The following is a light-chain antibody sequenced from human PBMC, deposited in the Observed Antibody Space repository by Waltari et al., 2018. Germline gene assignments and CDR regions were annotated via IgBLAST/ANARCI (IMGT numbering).Light chain of an antibody. CDR3: QQYANFPLT. CDR1: QDISNF. CDR2: DAA. Sequence: DIQMTQSPSSLSASVGDRVTITCQASQDISNFLNWYQQKPGKAPKLLIYDAANSETGVPSRFSGSAYGTDFTFTISSLQPEDIATYYCQQYANFPLTIGGGTKLKI. J-gene: IGKJ4*01. V-gene: IGKV1-33*01.